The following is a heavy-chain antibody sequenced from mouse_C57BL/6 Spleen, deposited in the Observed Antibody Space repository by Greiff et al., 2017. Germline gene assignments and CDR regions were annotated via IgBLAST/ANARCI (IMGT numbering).Heavy chain of an antibody. CDR3: ARGGSTGYLYYFDY. J-gene: IGHJ2*01. D-gene: IGHD3-2*02. Sequence: EVKLVESGGGLVKPGGSLKLSCAASGFTFSDYGMHWVRQAPEKGLEWVAYISSGSSTIYYADTVKGRFTISRDNAENTLILQMTSLRSEDTSMYYCARGGSTGYLYYFDYWGQGTTLTVSS. CDR1: GFTFSDYG. V-gene: IGHV5-17*01. CDR2: ISSGSSTI.